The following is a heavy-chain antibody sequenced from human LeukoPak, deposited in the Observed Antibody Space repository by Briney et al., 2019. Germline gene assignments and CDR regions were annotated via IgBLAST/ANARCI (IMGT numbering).Heavy chain of an antibody. V-gene: IGHV4-59*05. Sequence: SETLSLTCTVSGGSISSYYWSWIRQPPGKGLEWIGSIYHSGSTYYNPSLKSRFTISVDTSKNQFPLKLSSVTAADTAVYYCARHRGMATPGGYWGQGTLVTVSS. J-gene: IGHJ4*02. D-gene: IGHD5-24*01. CDR3: ARHRGMATPGGY. CDR1: GGSISSYY. CDR2: IYHSGST.